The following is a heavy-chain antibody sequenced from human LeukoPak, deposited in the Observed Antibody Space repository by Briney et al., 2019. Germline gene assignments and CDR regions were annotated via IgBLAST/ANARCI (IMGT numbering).Heavy chain of an antibody. CDR1: GDIFTSYW. CDR3: ASQTTSYYYDSSGYGAFDI. V-gene: IGHV5-51*01. Sequence: GESLKISCKVSGDIFTSYWIGWVRQMPGKGLEWVGIIYPGDSHTRYSPSFDGQVTISADKSISTAYLQWSSLKASDTAMYYCASQTTSYYYDSSGYGAFDIWGQGKMVTVSS. D-gene: IGHD3-22*01. CDR2: IYPGDSHT. J-gene: IGHJ3*02.